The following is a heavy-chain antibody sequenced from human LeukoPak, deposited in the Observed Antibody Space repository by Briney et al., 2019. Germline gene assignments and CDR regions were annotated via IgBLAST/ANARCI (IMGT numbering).Heavy chain of an antibody. J-gene: IGHJ4*02. Sequence: GGSLRLSCAASGFTFSSYAMGWVRQAPGKGLEWVSAISGSGGSTYYADSVKGLFTISRDNSKNTLYLQMNSLRAEDTAVYYCATPGVCYSSGWFPLDYWGQGTLVTVSS. V-gene: IGHV3-23*01. CDR1: GFTFSSYA. D-gene: IGHD6-19*01. CDR3: ATPGVCYSSGWFPLDY. CDR2: ISGSGGST.